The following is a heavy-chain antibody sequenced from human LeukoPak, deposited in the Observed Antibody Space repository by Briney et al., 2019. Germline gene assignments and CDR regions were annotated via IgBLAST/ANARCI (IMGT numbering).Heavy chain of an antibody. V-gene: IGHV4-34*01. Sequence: GEINHSGSTNYNPSLKSRVTISVDTSKNQFSLKLSSVTAADTAVYYCAREAFRFDYWGQGTLVTVSS. J-gene: IGHJ4*02. CDR2: INHSGST. CDR3: AREAFRFDY.